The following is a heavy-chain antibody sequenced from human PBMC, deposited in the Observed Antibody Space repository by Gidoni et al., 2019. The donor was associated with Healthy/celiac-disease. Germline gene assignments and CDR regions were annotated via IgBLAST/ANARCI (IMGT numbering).Heavy chain of an antibody. Sequence: QVQLVQSGAEVKKPGASVKVSCKASGYTFTSYAMHWVRQAPGQRLEWMGWINAGNGNTKYSQKFQGRVTITRDTSASTAYMELSSLRSEDTAVYYCARDPPALDNYYYYYYMDVWGKGTTVTVSS. V-gene: IGHV1-3*01. CDR1: GYTFTSYA. CDR2: INAGNGNT. CDR3: ARDPPALDNYYYYYYMDV. J-gene: IGHJ6*03.